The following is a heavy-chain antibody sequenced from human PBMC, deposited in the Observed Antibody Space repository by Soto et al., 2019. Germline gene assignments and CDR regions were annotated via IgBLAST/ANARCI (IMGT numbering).Heavy chain of an antibody. V-gene: IGHV3-33*01. J-gene: IGHJ6*02. Sequence: PGGSLRLSCAASGFTFSSYGMHWVRQAPGKGLEWVAVIWYDGSNKYYADSVKGRFTISRDNSKNTLYLQMNSLRAEDTAVYYCAGLVDTAMAPVIYGMDVWGQGTTVTVYS. D-gene: IGHD5-18*01. CDR1: GFTFSSYG. CDR3: AGLVDTAMAPVIYGMDV. CDR2: IWYDGSNK.